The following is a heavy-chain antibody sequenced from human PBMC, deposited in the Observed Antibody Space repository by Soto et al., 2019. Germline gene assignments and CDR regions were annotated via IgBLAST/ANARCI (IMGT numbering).Heavy chain of an antibody. Sequence: GGSLRLSCTASGFTFGDYAMSWFRQAPGKGLEWVGFIRSKAYGGTTEYAASVKGRFTISRDDSKSIAYLQMNSLKTEDTVVYYCTRVHTFGYSSSWPFDYWGQGTLVTVSS. D-gene: IGHD6-13*01. CDR2: IRSKAYGGTT. CDR1: GFTFGDYA. V-gene: IGHV3-49*03. J-gene: IGHJ4*02. CDR3: TRVHTFGYSSSWPFDY.